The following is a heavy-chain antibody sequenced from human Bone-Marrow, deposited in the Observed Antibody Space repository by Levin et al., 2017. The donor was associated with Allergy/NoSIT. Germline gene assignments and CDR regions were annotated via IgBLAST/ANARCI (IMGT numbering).Heavy chain of an antibody. J-gene: IGHJ5*02. Sequence: ASVKVSCKASGYSFTHYAIHWVRQAPGQRLEWMGWINPVNGNTKYSQNFQGRVTITKDTSASTVYVELSSLRSEDTAVYYCAREVIPRGSSRQWLPLDWCDPWGQGTLVTVSS. CDR1: GYSFTHYA. CDR2: INPVNGNT. V-gene: IGHV1-3*01. CDR3: AREVIPRGSSRQWLPLDWCDP. D-gene: IGHD5-12*01.